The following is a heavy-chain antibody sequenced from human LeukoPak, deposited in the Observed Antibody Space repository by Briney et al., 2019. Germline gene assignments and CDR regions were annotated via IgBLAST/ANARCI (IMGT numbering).Heavy chain of an antibody. CDR1: GFTFSRYN. CDR3: AREDGYCSGGSCYTWYYMDV. D-gene: IGHD2-15*01. J-gene: IGHJ6*03. CDR2: VSSSSSLI. Sequence: GGSLRLSCGASGFTFSRYNMNWVRQAPGKGLEWVSYVSSSSSLIYYSDSVRGRFTISRDSATNSVSLQMNSLRVEDTAVYYCAREDGYCSGGSCYTWYYMDVWGKGTTVTVSS. V-gene: IGHV3-48*01.